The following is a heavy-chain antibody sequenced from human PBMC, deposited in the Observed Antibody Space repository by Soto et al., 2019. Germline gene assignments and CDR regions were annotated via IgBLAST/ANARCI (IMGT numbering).Heavy chain of an antibody. CDR2: IYYSGST. V-gene: IGHV4-61*01. D-gene: IGHD4-17*01. CDR1: GGSVSSGSYY. Sequence: QVQLQESGPGLVKPSETLSLTCTVSGGSVSSGSYYWSWIRQPPGKGLEWIGYIYYSGSTNYNPSLKSRVTISVDTSKNQFSLKLSSVTAADTAAYYCARLPGDYAFYYFDYWGQGTLVTVSS. J-gene: IGHJ4*02. CDR3: ARLPGDYAFYYFDY.